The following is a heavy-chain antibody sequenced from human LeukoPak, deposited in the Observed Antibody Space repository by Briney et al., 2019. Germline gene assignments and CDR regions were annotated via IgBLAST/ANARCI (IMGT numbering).Heavy chain of an antibody. V-gene: IGHV1-3*01. CDR3: ARDGDYVFGYYYYYGMDV. Sequence: ASVNVSCKASGYTFTSYAMHWVRQAPGQRLEWMGWINAGNGNTKYSQKFQGRVTITRDTSASTAYMELSSLRSEDTAVYYCARDGDYVFGYYYYYGMDVWGQGTTVTVSS. CDR1: GYTFTSYA. D-gene: IGHD4-17*01. CDR2: INAGNGNT. J-gene: IGHJ6*02.